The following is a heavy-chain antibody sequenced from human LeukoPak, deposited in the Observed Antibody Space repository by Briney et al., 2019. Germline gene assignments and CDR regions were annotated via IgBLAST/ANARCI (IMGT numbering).Heavy chain of an antibody. D-gene: IGHD2-2*01. J-gene: IGHJ4*02. CDR2: IKQDGSEK. Sequence: GGSLRLSCAASGFTFSSYWMSWVRQAPGKGLEWVANIKQDGSEKYYVDSVKGRFTISRDNAKNSLYLQMNSLRAEDTAVYYCARDTNRYQLPRGLFDYWGQGTLVTVSS. CDR3: ARDTNRYQLPRGLFDY. V-gene: IGHV3-7*01. CDR1: GFTFSSYW.